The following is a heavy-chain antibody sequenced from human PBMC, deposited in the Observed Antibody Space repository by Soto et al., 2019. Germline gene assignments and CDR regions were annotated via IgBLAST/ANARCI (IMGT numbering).Heavy chain of an antibody. J-gene: IGHJ5*02. CDR2: INPDNGNA. V-gene: IGHV1-3*01. Sequence: QVQLVQSGAEVKKPGASVKISCKASGYTFTRYTMNWVRQAPGQRLEWMGWINPDNGNAKSSQKFQDRVIITRDTSASTAYMDLSSQSSEGTAVYYGARGIATGQRDPWGQGTLVTVSS. CDR1: GYTFTRYT. D-gene: IGHD2-15*01. CDR3: ARGIATGQRDP.